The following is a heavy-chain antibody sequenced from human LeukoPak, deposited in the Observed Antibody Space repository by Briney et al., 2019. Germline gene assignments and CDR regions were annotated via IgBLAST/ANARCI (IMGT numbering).Heavy chain of an antibody. CDR3: ARRGGARPDY. CDR2: ISSSSAI. V-gene: IGHV3-48*02. D-gene: IGHD3-10*01. J-gene: IGHJ4*02. Sequence: AGGSLRLSCTASGFTFSSYGMNWVRQAPGKGLKWVSYISSSSAINYADSVKGRFTISRDNAKNSLFLQVNSLRDEDTAMYYCARRGGARPDYWGQGTLVTVSS. CDR1: GFTFSSYG.